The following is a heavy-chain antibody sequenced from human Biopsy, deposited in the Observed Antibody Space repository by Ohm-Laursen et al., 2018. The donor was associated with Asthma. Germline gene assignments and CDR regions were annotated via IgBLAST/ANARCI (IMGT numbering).Heavy chain of an antibody. CDR1: GGTFSIYP. V-gene: IGHV1-2*06. Sequence: ASVKVSCKASGGTFSIYPITWMRQAPGQGLEWMGRINPNSGGTNYAQKFQGRVTMTRDTSISTAYMEVSRLRSDDTAVYYCARGQKSAGDRWFDPWGQGTLVTVSS. J-gene: IGHJ5*02. D-gene: IGHD6-13*01. CDR3: ARGQKSAGDRWFDP. CDR2: INPNSGGT.